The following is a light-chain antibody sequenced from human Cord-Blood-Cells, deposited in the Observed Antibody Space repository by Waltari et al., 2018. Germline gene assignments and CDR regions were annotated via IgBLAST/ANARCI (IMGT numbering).Light chain of an antibody. CDR2: EGS. J-gene: IGLJ3*02. Sequence: QSALNQPASVSGSPGQSITISCTGTSSDVGSYNLVSWYKQHPGKAPKLMIYEGSKLPSGVSNRFSGSKSGNTASLTISGLQAEDEADYYCCSYAGSSTWVFGGGTKLTVL. CDR1: SSDVGSYNL. CDR3: CSYAGSSTWV. V-gene: IGLV2-23*01.